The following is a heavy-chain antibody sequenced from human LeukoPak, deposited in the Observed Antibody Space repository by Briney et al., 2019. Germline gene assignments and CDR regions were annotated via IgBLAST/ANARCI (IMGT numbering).Heavy chain of an antibody. Sequence: ASVKVSCKVSGYTLTELSMHWVRQAPGKGLEWMGGFDPEDGETIYAQKFQGRVTMTEDTSTDTAYMELSSLRSEDTAVYYCATTGYYDSSGYRIFYFGFWGQGTLVTVSS. J-gene: IGHJ4*02. CDR2: FDPEDGET. V-gene: IGHV1-24*01. D-gene: IGHD3-22*01. CDR1: GYTLTELS. CDR3: ATTGYYDSSGYRIFYFGF.